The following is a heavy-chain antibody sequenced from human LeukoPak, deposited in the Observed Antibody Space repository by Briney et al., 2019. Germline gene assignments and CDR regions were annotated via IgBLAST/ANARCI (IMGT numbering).Heavy chain of an antibody. CDR3: AREDCSGGSCYYYYYYYMDV. CDR1: GGSISSYY. CDR2: IYTSGST. V-gene: IGHV4-4*07. D-gene: IGHD2-15*01. Sequence: SETLSLTCTVSGGSISSYYWSWIRQPAGKGLEWIGRIYTSGSTNYNPSLKSRVTMSVDTSKNQFSLKLSSVTAAATAVYYCAREDCSGGSCYYYYYYYMDVWGKGTTVTVSS. J-gene: IGHJ6*03.